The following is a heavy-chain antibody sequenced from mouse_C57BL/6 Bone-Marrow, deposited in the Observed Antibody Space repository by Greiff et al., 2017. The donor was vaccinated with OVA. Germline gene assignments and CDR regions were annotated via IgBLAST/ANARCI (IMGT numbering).Heavy chain of an antibody. J-gene: IGHJ3*01. D-gene: IGHD2-5*01. CDR2: IYPGDGDT. Sequence: QVQLQQSGAELVKPGASVKISCKASGYAFSSYWMNWVKQRPGKGLEWIGQIYPGDGDTNYNGKFKGKATLTADKSSSTAYMQLSSRTSEDSAVYFCARPYYSNPWFAYWGQGTLVTVSA. V-gene: IGHV1-80*01. CDR1: GYAFSSYW. CDR3: ARPYYSNPWFAY.